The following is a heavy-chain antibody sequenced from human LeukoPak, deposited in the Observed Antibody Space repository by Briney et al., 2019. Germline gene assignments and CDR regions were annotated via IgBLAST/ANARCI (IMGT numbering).Heavy chain of an antibody. J-gene: IGHJ4*02. CDR2: ITGSGPYI. V-gene: IGHV3-21*06. Sequence: GGSLRLSCAASGFTFSTFAMHWVRLSPGKGLEWVSSITGSGPYILYADSVKRRFTISRDNTKNLLYLEMNSLRAEDTAMYYCVRDVGAVRGEVYFDHWGQGTLVTVSS. CDR3: VRDVGAVRGEVYFDH. CDR1: GFTFSTFA. D-gene: IGHD3-16*01.